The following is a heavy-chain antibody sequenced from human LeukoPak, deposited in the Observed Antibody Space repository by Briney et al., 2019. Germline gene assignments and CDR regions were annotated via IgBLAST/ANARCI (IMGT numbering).Heavy chain of an antibody. CDR2: IYYSGST. D-gene: IGHD3-22*01. CDR1: GGSISSSSYY. Sequence: SETLSLTCTVSGGSISSSSYYWGWIRQPPGKGLEWIGSIYYSGSTYYNPSLKSRVTISVDTSKNQFSLKLSSVTAADTAVYYCASTQGDDSSGYYGYWGQGTLVTVFS. J-gene: IGHJ4*02. CDR3: ASTQGDDSSGYYGY. V-gene: IGHV4-39*01.